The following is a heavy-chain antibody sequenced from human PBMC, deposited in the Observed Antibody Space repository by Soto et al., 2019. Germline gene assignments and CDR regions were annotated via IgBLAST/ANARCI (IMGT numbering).Heavy chain of an antibody. Sequence: SVRVSCKASGGTFSSYAISWVRQAPGEGLEWMGGIIPICGTANYAQKFQGRVTITADESTSTAYMELSSLSSEDTAVYYCASGYDYYYSIDVWGQGTTVTVSS. CDR3: ASGYDYYYSIDV. V-gene: IGHV1-69*13. CDR2: IIPICGTA. J-gene: IGHJ6*02. CDR1: GGTFSSYA.